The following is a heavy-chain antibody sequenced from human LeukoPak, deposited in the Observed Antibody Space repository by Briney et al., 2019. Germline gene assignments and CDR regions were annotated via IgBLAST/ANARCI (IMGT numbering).Heavy chain of an antibody. Sequence: SQTLSLTCTVSGGSISSGNHYWSSMRQPPGKGLEWIGYIYYSGSTDYNPSLKSRVTISVDTSKTQFSLKLSSVTAADTAVYYCARYSIVVVPAANYRAFNIWGQGTMVTVSS. CDR3: ARYSIVVVPAANYRAFNI. J-gene: IGHJ3*02. CDR1: GGSISSGNHY. V-gene: IGHV4-30-4*08. D-gene: IGHD2-2*01. CDR2: IYYSGST.